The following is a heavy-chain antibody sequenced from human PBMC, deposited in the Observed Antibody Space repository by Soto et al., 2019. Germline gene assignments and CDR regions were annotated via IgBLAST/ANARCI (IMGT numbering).Heavy chain of an antibody. D-gene: IGHD1-7*01. V-gene: IGHV3-30*18. Sequence: GGSLRLSCAASGFTFSSYGMHWVRQAPGKGLEWVAVISYDGSNKYYADSVKGRFTISRDNSKNTLYLQMNSLRAEDTAVYYCAKIRTTGTTLYYFDYWGQGTLVTVSS. CDR3: AKIRTTGTTLYYFDY. CDR2: ISYDGSNK. CDR1: GFTFSSYG. J-gene: IGHJ4*02.